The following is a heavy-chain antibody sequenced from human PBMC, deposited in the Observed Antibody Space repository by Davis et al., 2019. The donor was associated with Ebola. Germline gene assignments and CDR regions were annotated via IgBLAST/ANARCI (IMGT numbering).Heavy chain of an antibody. CDR2: IYSGGST. V-gene: IGHV3-53*01. Sequence: GESLKISCAASGFTVSSNYMSWVRQAPGKGLEWVSVIYSGGSTYYADSVKGRFTISRDNSKNTLYLQMNSLRAEDTAVYYCAKAWFGELPFDYWGQGALVTVSS. CDR1: GFTVSSNY. CDR3: AKAWFGELPFDY. D-gene: IGHD3-10*01. J-gene: IGHJ4*02.